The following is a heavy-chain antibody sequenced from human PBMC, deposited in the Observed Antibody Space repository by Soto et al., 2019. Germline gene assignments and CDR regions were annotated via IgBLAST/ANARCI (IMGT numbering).Heavy chain of an antibody. Sequence: QVQLVQSGAEVKKPGASVKVSCKASGYTFTGYYMHWVRQAPGQGLECMGWINPNSGGTNYAQKFQGCVTMTRDTSISTAYMELSRLRSDDTAVYYCARDKHSIGVNYPVVVNGMDVWGQGTTVTGSS. V-gene: IGHV1-2*04. J-gene: IGHJ6*02. CDR1: GYTFTGYY. CDR3: ARDKHSIGVNYPVVVNGMDV. D-gene: IGHD6-19*01. CDR2: INPNSGGT.